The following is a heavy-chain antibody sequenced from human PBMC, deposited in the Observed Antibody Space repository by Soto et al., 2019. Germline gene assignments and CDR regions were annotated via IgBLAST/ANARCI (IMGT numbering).Heavy chain of an antibody. J-gene: IGHJ4*02. CDR2: INDEGNKA. CDR1: GFIFKMYY. Sequence: VQLVQSGGGLIQPGGSLRLSCEASGFIFKMYYLHWVRQTPGKGPLWVARINDEGNKATYADSVKGRFTISRDNAKNTLYLQKDGLRVEDTGLYYCTRGPRVSSIGTGAYWGQGSLVTVST. D-gene: IGHD1-26*01. CDR3: TRGPRVSSIGTGAY. V-gene: IGHV3-74*01.